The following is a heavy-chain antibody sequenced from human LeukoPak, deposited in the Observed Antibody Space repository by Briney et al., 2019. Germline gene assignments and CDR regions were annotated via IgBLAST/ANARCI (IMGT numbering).Heavy chain of an antibody. CDR2: INHSGST. D-gene: IGHD2-15*01. Sequence: SETLSLTCAVYGGSFSGYYWSWIRQPPGKGLEWIGEINHSGSTNYNPSLKSRVTISVDTSKNQFSLKLSSVTAADTAVYYCARLVANIVVAVAAIRGDVGGWFDPWGQGTLVTVSS. V-gene: IGHV4-34*01. CDR1: GGSFSGYY. CDR3: ARLVANIVVAVAAIRGDVGGWFDP. J-gene: IGHJ5*02.